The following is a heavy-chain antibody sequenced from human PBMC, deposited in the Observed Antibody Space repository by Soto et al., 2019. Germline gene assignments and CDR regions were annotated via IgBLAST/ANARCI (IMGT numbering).Heavy chain of an antibody. Sequence: ASVKVSCKASGYTFTSYAMHWVRQAPGQRLEWMGWINAGNGITKYSQKFQGRVTITRDTSASTAYMELSSLRSEDTAVYYCAIGYYDSSGSLDYWGQGTLVTVSS. D-gene: IGHD3-22*01. V-gene: IGHV1-3*01. CDR3: AIGYYDSSGSLDY. J-gene: IGHJ4*02. CDR2: INAGNGIT. CDR1: GYTFTSYA.